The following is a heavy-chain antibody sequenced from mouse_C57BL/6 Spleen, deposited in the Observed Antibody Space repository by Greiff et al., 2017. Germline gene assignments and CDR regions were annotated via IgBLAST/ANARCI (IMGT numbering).Heavy chain of an antibody. J-gene: IGHJ2*01. CDR3: ARSFYYGNAYYFDY. V-gene: IGHV1-61*01. CDR1: GYTFTSYW. CDR2: IYPSDSET. D-gene: IGHD2-1*01. Sequence: QVQLQQPGAELVSPGSSVKLSCKASGYTFTSYWMDWVKQRPGQGLEWIGNIYPSDSETHYNQKFKDKATLTVDKSSSTAYMQLSSLTSEDSAVYYCARSFYYGNAYYFDYWGQGTTLTVSA.